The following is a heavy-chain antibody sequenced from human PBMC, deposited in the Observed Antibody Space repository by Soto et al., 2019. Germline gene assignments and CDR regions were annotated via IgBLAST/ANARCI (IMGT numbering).Heavy chain of an antibody. CDR1: GYTFTNFG. CDR2: ISAYNGNT. J-gene: IGHJ4*02. V-gene: IGHV1-18*01. Sequence: QVQLVQSGAEVKKPGASVKVSCKASGYTFTNFGISWVRQAPGQGLEWMGWISAYNGNTNYAQKFQGRVTMTTVTSTSTAYMEVRSLRFDAAAVYYCGRGGTPIDSWGQGTLVTVSS. CDR3: GRGGTPIDS. D-gene: IGHD3-16*01.